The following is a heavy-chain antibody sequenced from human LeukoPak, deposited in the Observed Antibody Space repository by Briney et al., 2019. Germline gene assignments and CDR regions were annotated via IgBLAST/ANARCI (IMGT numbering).Heavy chain of an antibody. J-gene: IGHJ4*02. V-gene: IGHV4-4*07. CDR1: GGPISGYY. Sequence: PSETLSLTCTVSGGPISGYYWSWIRQPAGRGLEWIGRIYNSENTDYNPSLKSRVTMSIDTSKNQFSLKLSSVTAADTAVYYCASTEWNYARWGQGTLVTVSS. D-gene: IGHD1-7*01. CDR2: IYNSENT. CDR3: ASTEWNYAR.